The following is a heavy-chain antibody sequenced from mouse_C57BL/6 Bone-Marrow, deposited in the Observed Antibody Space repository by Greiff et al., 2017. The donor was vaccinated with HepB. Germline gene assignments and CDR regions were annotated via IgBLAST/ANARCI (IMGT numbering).Heavy chain of an antibody. CDR1: GFTFTDYY. CDR2: IRNKANGYTT. V-gene: IGHV7-3*01. Sequence: EVLLVESGAGLVQPGGSLSLSCAASGFTFTDYYMSWVRQPPGKALEWLGFIRNKANGYTTDYSESVKGRFTISRDKSQSILYLQMNALRAEDSATDYCASWGSYWYFDVWGTGTTVTVSS. CDR3: ASWGSYWYFDV. J-gene: IGHJ1*03. D-gene: IGHD1-1*01.